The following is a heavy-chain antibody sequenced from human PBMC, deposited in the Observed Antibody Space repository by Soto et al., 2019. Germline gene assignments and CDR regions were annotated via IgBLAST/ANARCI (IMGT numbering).Heavy chain of an antibody. CDR1: GFTFSSYA. Sequence: GXSLRLSCAASGFTFSSYAMSWFRQAPVNGLEWVSAIGGSGGSTYYADSVKGRFTISRDNSKNTLYLQMNSLRAEDTAVYYCAKRGMGGGSPYYYYYMDVWGKGTTVTVSS. CDR3: AKRGMGGGSPYYYYYMDV. J-gene: IGHJ6*03. CDR2: IGGSGGST. D-gene: IGHD1-26*01. V-gene: IGHV3-23*01.